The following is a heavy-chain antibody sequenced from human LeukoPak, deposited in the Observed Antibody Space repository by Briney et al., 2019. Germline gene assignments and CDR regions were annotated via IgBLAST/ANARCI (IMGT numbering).Heavy chain of an antibody. CDR3: ARDLIAVTGTGFWFDP. D-gene: IGHD6-19*01. J-gene: IGHJ5*02. Sequence: GGSLRLSCAASGFTFSTYAIHWVRQAPGKGLEWVAVISDDGSTKYYTDSVKGRFTISRDNSKNMLYLQMNSLRAEDAAVYYCARDLIAVTGTGFWFDPRGQGTLVTVSS. V-gene: IGHV3-30-3*01. CDR2: ISDDGSTK. CDR1: GFTFSTYA.